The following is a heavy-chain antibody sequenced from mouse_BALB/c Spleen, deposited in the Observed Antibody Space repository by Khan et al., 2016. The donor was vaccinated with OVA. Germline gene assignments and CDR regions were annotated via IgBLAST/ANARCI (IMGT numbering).Heavy chain of an antibody. D-gene: IGHD1-1*01. CDR1: GFSLTSYG. V-gene: IGHV2-9*02. CDR3: ARAFYYGAWFAY. Sequence: QVQLKESGPGLVAPSQTLSITCTVSGFSLTSYGVHWVRQPPGKGLEWLGVIWAGGSTNHNSALMSRLSISKDNSKSQVFLKMNSLQTDDTALYRCARAFYYGAWFAYWGQGTLVTVSA. J-gene: IGHJ3*01. CDR2: IWAGGST.